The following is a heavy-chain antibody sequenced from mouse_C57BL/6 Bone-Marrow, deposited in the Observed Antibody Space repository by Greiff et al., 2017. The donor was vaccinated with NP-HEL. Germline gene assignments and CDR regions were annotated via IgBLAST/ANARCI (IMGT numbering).Heavy chain of an antibody. CDR1: GFTFSDYY. Sequence: EVHLVESEGGLVQPGSSMKLSCTASGFTFSDYYMAWVRQVPEKGLEWVANINYDGSSTYYLDSLKSRFIISRDNAKNILYLQMSSLKSEDTATYYCARVDYRGWYFDVWGTGTTVTVSS. J-gene: IGHJ1*03. D-gene: IGHD2-14*01. V-gene: IGHV5-16*01. CDR3: ARVDYRGWYFDV. CDR2: INYDGSST.